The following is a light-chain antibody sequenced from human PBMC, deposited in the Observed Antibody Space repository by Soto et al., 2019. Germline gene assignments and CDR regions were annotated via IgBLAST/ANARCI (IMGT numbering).Light chain of an antibody. CDR1: QSIGTF. J-gene: IGKJ1*01. V-gene: IGKV1-39*01. CDR3: QQAFSAEWT. Sequence: IQMTQSPSSLSASFVDRVSITCLASQSIGTFLNWYQQKPGEAPNLLIHTSFTLYSGVPSRFSGTGSGTDFTLTISSLQPEDFATYFCQQAFSAEWTFGQGTKVDI. CDR2: TSF.